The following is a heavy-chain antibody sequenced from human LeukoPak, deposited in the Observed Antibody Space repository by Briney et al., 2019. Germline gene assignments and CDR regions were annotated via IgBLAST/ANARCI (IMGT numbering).Heavy chain of an antibody. CDR1: GYSISSGYY. J-gene: IGHJ4*02. Sequence: SETLSLTCTVSGYSISSGYYWGWIRQPPGKGLEWIGYIYYSGSTNYNPSLKSRVTISVDTSKNQFSLKLSSVTAADTAVYYCARHPHYGAPLDYWGQGTLVTVSS. D-gene: IGHD4-17*01. CDR2: IYYSGST. V-gene: IGHV4-38-2*02. CDR3: ARHPHYGAPLDY.